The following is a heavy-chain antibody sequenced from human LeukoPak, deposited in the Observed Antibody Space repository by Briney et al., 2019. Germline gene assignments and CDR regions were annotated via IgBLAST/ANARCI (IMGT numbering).Heavy chain of an antibody. CDR3: AELGITMIGGV. Sequence: GGSLRLSCAASGFSFSSYNMNWVRQAPGKGLEWISYISSTRPTIYYADSVKGRFTISRDNAKNSLYLQMNNLRAEDTAVYYCAELGITMIGGVWGKGTTVTISS. V-gene: IGHV3-48*03. CDR1: GFSFSSYN. J-gene: IGHJ6*04. CDR2: ISSTRPTI. D-gene: IGHD3-10*02.